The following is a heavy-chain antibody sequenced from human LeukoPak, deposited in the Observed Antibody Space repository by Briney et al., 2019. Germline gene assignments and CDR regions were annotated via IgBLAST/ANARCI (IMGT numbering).Heavy chain of an antibody. D-gene: IGHD6-13*01. J-gene: IGHJ4*02. CDR3: VRVPTSSWPSPDY. CDR2: INHSGST. V-gene: IGHV4-34*01. CDR1: GGPFSGSY. Sequence: PSETLSLTCAVYGGPFSGSYWSWVRQPPGKGLEWIGEINHSGSTNYNPSLTSRVTISVDTSKNQFSLKLSSVTAADTAVYYCVRVPTSSWPSPDYWGQGTLVTVSS.